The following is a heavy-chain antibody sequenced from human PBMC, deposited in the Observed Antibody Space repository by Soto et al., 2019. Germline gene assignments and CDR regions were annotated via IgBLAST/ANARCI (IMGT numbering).Heavy chain of an antibody. CDR2: IIPIFGTA. D-gene: IGHD5-18*01. Sequence: QVQLVQSGAEVKKPGSSVKVSCKASGGTFSSYAISWVRQAPGQGLEWMGGIIPIFGTANYAQKFQGRVTLAADESTSTAYRELSSRRCEDTAVDYGARAGAGRWLHRDWGGRDVWGQGTTVTVSS. V-gene: IGHV1-69*12. CDR3: ARAGAGRWLHRDWGGRDV. J-gene: IGHJ6*02. CDR1: GGTFSSYA.